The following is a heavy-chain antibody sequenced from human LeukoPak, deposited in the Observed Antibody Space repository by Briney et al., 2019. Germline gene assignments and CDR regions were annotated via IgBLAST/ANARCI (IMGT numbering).Heavy chain of an antibody. Sequence: PSETLSLTCAVYGGSFSGYYWSWIRQPPGKGLEWIGEINHSGSTNYNPSLKSRVTISVDTSKNQFSLKLSSVTAADTAVYYCARGRDTDTPDAFDIWGQGTMVTVSS. CDR1: GGSFSGYY. J-gene: IGHJ3*02. CDR2: INHSGST. V-gene: IGHV4-34*01. CDR3: ARGRDTDTPDAFDI. D-gene: IGHD5-18*01.